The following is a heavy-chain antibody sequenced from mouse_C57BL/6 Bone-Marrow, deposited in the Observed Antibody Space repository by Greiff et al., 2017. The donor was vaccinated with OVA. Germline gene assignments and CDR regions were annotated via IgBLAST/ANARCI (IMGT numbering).Heavy chain of an antibody. CDR2: ISDGGSYT. CDR3: ARDLRRYWYFDV. V-gene: IGHV5-4*03. J-gene: IGHJ1*03. CDR1: GFTFSSYA. Sequence: DVKLVESGGGLVKPGGSLKLSCAASGFTFSSYAMSWVRQTPEKRLEWVATISDGGSYTYYPDNVKGRFTISRDNAKNNLYLQMSHLKSEDTAMYYCARDLRRYWYFDVWGTGTTVTVSS.